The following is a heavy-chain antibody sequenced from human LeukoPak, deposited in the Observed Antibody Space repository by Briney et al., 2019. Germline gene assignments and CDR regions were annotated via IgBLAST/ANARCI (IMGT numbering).Heavy chain of an antibody. J-gene: IGHJ6*02. CDR1: GFTFSSYW. V-gene: IGHV3-33*08. CDR3: ARDSRDTFYGMDV. CDR2: IWYDGSNK. Sequence: GGSLRLSCAASGFTFSSYWMNWARQAPGKGLEWVAVIWYDGSNKYYADSVKGRFTISRDNSKNTLYLQMNSLRAEDTAVYYCARDSRDTFYGMDVWGQGTTVTVSS. D-gene: IGHD3-16*01.